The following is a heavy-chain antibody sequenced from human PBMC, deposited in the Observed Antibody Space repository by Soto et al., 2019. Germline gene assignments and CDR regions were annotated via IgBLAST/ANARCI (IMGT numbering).Heavy chain of an antibody. Sequence: EVHLLESGGGLVQSGGSLRLSCAASGFSFSTYDMTWARQAPGKGLEWVSTILNGDSSTYYANSVRSRFTISRDNSKNTQYLQMNSLRADDTAVYYCTEGAWEDVWGQGTTVTVSS. D-gene: IGHD1-26*01. CDR1: GFSFSTYD. J-gene: IGHJ6*02. CDR2: ILNGDSST. CDR3: TEGAWEDV. V-gene: IGHV3-23*01.